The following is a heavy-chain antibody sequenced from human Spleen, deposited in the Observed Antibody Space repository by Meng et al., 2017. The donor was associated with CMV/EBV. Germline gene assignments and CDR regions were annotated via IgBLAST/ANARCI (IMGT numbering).Heavy chain of an antibody. D-gene: IGHD1-26*01. V-gene: IGHV3-64*02. CDR1: GFSFSNHA. CDR3: ARGRGGATTRYFDY. CDR2: ISDDGGRT. J-gene: IGHJ4*02. Sequence: GGSLKISCAASGFSFSNHAMHWVRQAPGRGLECLSTISDDGGRTFYADSVKGRFTISRDNSKNTLYLQMGSLRAEDMAVYYCARGRGGATTRYFDYWGQGTLVTVSS.